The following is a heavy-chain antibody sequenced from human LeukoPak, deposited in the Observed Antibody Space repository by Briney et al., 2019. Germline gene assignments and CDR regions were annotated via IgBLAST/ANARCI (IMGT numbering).Heavy chain of an antibody. CDR2: IWYEGSNK. D-gene: IGHD4-23*01. V-gene: IGHV3-33*08. Sequence: GGSLTLSCALSGFTFSIYGMHGLRQAPGKGLEWLAVIWYEGSNKYYADSVKGRFIISRDNSKNTLYLQMNSLRAEGTGVYYCARDADYGGNLPYYYYGMDVWGQGTTVTVSS. J-gene: IGHJ6*02. CDR1: GFTFSIYG. CDR3: ARDADYGGNLPYYYYGMDV.